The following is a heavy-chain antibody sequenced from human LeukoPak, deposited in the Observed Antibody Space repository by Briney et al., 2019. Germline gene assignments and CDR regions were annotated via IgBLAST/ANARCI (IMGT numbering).Heavy chain of an antibody. Sequence: GASVKVSCKASGYTFTSYGISWVRQAPGQGLEWMGWISAYNGNTNYADNLQGRLTMTTDASTSTAHMELRSLRSDDTAVYYCVRVAMIRGVVFKNWFDSWGQGSLVTVSS. V-gene: IGHV1-18*01. D-gene: IGHD3-10*01. J-gene: IGHJ5*01. CDR1: GYTFTSYG. CDR2: ISAYNGNT. CDR3: VRVAMIRGVVFKNWFDS.